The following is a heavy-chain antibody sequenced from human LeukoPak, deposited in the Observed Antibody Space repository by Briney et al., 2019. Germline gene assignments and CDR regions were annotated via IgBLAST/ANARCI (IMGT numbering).Heavy chain of an antibody. CDR3: VRLDIHSVDY. J-gene: IGHJ4*02. Sequence: GGSLRLSCAGSGFTFRNYWLGWVRQAPGKGLEWVATIRTDAVETYYVDSVKGRFTISRDNAKNSLFLQMDSLRAEDTSVFYCVRLDIHSVDYWGQGALVTVSS. CDR1: GFTFRNYW. V-gene: IGHV3-7*01. D-gene: IGHD2-15*01. CDR2: IRTDAVET.